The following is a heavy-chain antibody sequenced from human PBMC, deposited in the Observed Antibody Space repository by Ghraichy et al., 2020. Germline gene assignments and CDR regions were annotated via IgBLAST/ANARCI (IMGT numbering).Heavy chain of an antibody. Sequence: SETLSLTCAVYGGSFSGYYWSWIRQPPGKGLEWIGEIHHSGSTNCNPSLKSRATISVDTSKNQFSLKLNSVTAADTAVYYCARGPYCSSTSCFRGWGYWGQGTLVTVSS. J-gene: IGHJ4*02. D-gene: IGHD2-2*01. CDR1: GGSFSGYY. CDR2: IHHSGST. V-gene: IGHV4-34*01. CDR3: ARGPYCSSTSCFRGWGY.